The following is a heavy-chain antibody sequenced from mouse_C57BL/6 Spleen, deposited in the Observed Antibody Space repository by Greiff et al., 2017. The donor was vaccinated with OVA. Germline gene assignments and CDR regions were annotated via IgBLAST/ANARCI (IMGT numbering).Heavy chain of an antibody. J-gene: IGHJ1*03. Sequence: VQLQQPGAELVKPGASVKMSCKASGYTFTSYWITWVKQRPGQGLEWIGDIYPGSGSTNYNEKFKSKATLTVDTSSSTAYMQLSSLTSEGSAVYYCARRRTYYGSSYWYFDVWGTGTTVTVSS. D-gene: IGHD1-1*01. CDR3: ARRRTYYGSSYWYFDV. CDR2: IYPGSGST. CDR1: GYTFTSYW. V-gene: IGHV1-55*01.